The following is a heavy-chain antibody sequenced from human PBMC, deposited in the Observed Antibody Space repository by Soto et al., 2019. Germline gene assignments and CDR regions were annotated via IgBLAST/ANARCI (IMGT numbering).Heavy chain of an antibody. CDR3: AGGGVPAANDY. J-gene: IGHJ4*02. V-gene: IGHV4-59*08. D-gene: IGHD2-2*01. Sequence: PSETLCLTCPVSGGSLSSYCWSWIRQPPGKGLEWIGYIYYSGSTNYNPSLKSRVTISVDTSKNQFSLKLSSVTAADTAVYYCAGGGVPAANDYWGQGTLVTVSS. CDR2: IYYSGST. CDR1: GGSLSSYC.